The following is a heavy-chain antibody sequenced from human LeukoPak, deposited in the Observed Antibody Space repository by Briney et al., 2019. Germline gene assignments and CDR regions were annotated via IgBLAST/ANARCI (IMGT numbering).Heavy chain of an antibody. V-gene: IGHV3-9*01. Sequence: GRSLRLSCAASGFTFDDYAMHWVWQAPGKGLEWVSGISWNSGSIGYADSVKGRFTISRDNAKNSLYLQMNSLRAEDTALYYCAKDITAVASYYFDYWGQGTLVTVSS. CDR1: GFTFDDYA. D-gene: IGHD6-19*01. CDR2: ISWNSGSI. CDR3: AKDITAVASYYFDY. J-gene: IGHJ4*02.